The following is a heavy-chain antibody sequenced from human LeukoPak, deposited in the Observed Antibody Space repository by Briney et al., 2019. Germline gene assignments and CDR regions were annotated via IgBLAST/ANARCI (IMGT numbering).Heavy chain of an antibody. Sequence: GGSLRLSCAASGFSLSDYGMSWVRQAPGKGLEWISYITMDSVRFYADSVKGRFTISRDNDKNPVYLQMNSLRDDDTAVYYCTRGRYQFLGPNDHWGQGSLVTVSS. CDR1: GFSLSDYG. V-gene: IGHV3-48*02. CDR3: TRGRYQFLGPNDH. D-gene: IGHD2-2*01. J-gene: IGHJ4*02. CDR2: ITMDSVR.